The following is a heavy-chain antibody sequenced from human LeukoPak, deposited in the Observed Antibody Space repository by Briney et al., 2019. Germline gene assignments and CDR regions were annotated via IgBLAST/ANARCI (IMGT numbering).Heavy chain of an antibody. CDR1: GFTFSSYS. CDR3: ARTSYSSGWYDY. Sequence: PGGSLRLSCAASGFTFSSYSMNWVRQAPGKGLEWVSSISSSSSYIYYADSVKGRFTISRDNAKNSLYLHMNSLRAEDTAVYYCARTSYSSGWYDYWGQGTLVTVSS. D-gene: IGHD6-19*01. CDR2: ISSSSSYI. J-gene: IGHJ4*02. V-gene: IGHV3-21*01.